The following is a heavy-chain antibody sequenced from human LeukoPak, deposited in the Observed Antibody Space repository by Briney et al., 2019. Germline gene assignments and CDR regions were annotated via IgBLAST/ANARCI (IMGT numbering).Heavy chain of an antibody. CDR2: IYYSGST. CDR1: GGSISSDY. V-gene: IGHV4-59*01. Sequence: PSETLSLTCTVSGGSISSDYWSWIRQPPGKGLEWIGYIYYSGSTNYNPSLKSRVTISVDTSKNQFSLKLNSVTAADTAVYFCARDLSTAGTRIFDYWGQGTLVTVSS. J-gene: IGHJ4*02. CDR3: ARDLSTAGTRIFDY. D-gene: IGHD6-13*01.